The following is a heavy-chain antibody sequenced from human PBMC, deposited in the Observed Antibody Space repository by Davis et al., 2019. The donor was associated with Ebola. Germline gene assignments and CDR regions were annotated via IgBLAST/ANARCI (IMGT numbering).Heavy chain of an antibody. D-gene: IGHD5-12*01. CDR1: GFTFSNYA. CDR3: ARAITDFDFYSPDYYGMDV. J-gene: IGHJ6*02. CDR2: IVNKGDST. V-gene: IGHV3-23*01. Sequence: GESLKISCAASGFTFSNYAMSWVRQAPGRGLEWVSGIVNKGDSTYYADSVKGRFTVSRDNSKNALYMQMDSLRAEDTAVYYCARAITDFDFYSPDYYGMDVWGQGTTVTVSS.